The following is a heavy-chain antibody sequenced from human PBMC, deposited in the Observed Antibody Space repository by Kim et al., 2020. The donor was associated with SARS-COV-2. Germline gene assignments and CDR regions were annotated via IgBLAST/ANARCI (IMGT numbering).Heavy chain of an antibody. D-gene: IGHD3-10*01. V-gene: IGHV4-34*01. CDR2: INHSGST. Sequence: SETLSLTCAVYGGSFSGYYWSWIRQPPGKGLEWIGEINHSGSTNYNPSLKSRVTISVDTSKNQFSLKLSSVTAADTAVYYCARGMVRGVLGARSAFDIWG. CDR3: ARGMVRGVLGARSAFDI. CDR1: GGSFSGYY. J-gene: IGHJ3*02.